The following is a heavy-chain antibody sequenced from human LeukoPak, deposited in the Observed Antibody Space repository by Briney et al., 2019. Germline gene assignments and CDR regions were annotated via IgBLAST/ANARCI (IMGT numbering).Heavy chain of an antibody. CDR2: ISGSGGST. J-gene: IGHJ4*02. D-gene: IGHD3-10*01. Sequence: GGSLRLSCAASGFTFSSYGMSWVRQAPGKGLERVSAISGSGGSTYYADSVKGRFTISRDNSKNTLYLQMNSLRAEDTAVYYCAKVSVRGTNLGERSGSPQFDYWGQGTLVAVSS. CDR3: AKVSVRGTNLGERSGSPQFDY. CDR1: GFTFSSYG. V-gene: IGHV3-23*01.